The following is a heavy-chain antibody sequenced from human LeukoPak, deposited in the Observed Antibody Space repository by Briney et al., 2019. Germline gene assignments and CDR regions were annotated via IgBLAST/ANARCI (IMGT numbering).Heavy chain of an antibody. D-gene: IGHD1-26*01. CDR1: GFTFSNHW. J-gene: IGHJ2*01. CDR2: IKEDGSEK. Sequence: GWSLRLSCAASGFTFSNHWMSLVRQDPEKGLEWVANIKEDGSEKYYVDSVKGRFTISRDNFKNTLYLQMNSLRAEDTAVYYCAKDRAHGIGYFDLWGRGTLVTVSS. V-gene: IGHV3-7*01. CDR3: AKDRAHGIGYFDL.